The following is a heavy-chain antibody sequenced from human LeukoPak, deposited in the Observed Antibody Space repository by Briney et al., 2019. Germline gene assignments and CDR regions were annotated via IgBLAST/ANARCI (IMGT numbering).Heavy chain of an antibody. CDR1: RYTFSSYW. CDR3: AREGGYGGVFDY. Sequence: GGSLRLSCAASRYTFSSYWMTWVRQAPGKGLEWVANIKQDGSEKYYVGSVKGRFTISRDNTKNSLYLQMNSLRAEDTAVYYCAREGGYGGVFDYWGQGTLVTVSS. V-gene: IGHV3-7*05. J-gene: IGHJ4*02. D-gene: IGHD5-12*01. CDR2: IKQDGSEK.